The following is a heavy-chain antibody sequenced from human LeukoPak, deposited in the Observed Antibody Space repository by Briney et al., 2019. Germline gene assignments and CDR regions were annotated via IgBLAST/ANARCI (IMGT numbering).Heavy chain of an antibody. J-gene: IGHJ5*02. Sequence: GGSLRLSCAASRFTFSSYSMNWVRQAPGKGLEWVSSISSSSSYIYYADSVKGRFTISRDNAKNSLYLQMNSLRAEDTAVYYCARDLSAYDSLNWFDPWGQGTLVTVSS. CDR1: RFTFSSYS. V-gene: IGHV3-21*01. CDR2: ISSSSSYI. D-gene: IGHD3-22*01. CDR3: ARDLSAYDSLNWFDP.